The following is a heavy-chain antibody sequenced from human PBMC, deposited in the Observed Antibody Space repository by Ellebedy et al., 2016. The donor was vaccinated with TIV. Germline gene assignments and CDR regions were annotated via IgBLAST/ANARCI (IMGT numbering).Heavy chain of an antibody. CDR2: ISGDGTST. J-gene: IGHJ5*02. V-gene: IGHV3-23*01. D-gene: IGHD6-13*01. Sequence: GESLKISXGATGFTFGSFAMSWVRQAPGKGLEWVSAISGDGTSTNYADSVKGRFSISRDNSKNTLFLQMDSLRVDDTALYYCAKDAAYSSSWYAGAGWFDPWGQGTRVIVSS. CDR1: GFTFGSFA. CDR3: AKDAAYSSSWYAGAGWFDP.